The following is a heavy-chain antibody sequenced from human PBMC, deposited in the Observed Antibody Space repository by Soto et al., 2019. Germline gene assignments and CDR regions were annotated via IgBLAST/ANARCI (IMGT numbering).Heavy chain of an antibody. J-gene: IGHJ4*02. CDR2: LRYDGRNK. D-gene: IGHD5-12*01. CDR3: AREAAYRGSAFDY. V-gene: IGHV3-30*04. Sequence: QVQLVESGGGVVQPGNSLRLSCTASGFTFSDSTIHWVRQAPGKGLEWVATLRYDGRNKYYADSVRGRFSISRDNYKNTLDMNTLRYEDTGLYYCAREAAYRGSAFDYWGQGTLVTVSS. CDR1: GFTFSDST.